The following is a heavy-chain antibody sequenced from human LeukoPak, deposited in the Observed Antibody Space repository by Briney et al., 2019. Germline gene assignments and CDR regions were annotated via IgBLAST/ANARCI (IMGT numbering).Heavy chain of an antibody. Sequence: ASVKVSCKASGYRFTSQCVHWVRQAPGQGLEWMGIINPTGGSTRNAQKFQGRFSMTGDTSTSTVYMELSRLRSEDTAVYYRASFYNTNDALDIWGQGTMVTVSS. CDR1: GYRFTSQC. V-gene: IGHV1-46*01. CDR2: INPTGGST. CDR3: ASFYNTNDALDI. D-gene: IGHD5-24*01. J-gene: IGHJ3*02.